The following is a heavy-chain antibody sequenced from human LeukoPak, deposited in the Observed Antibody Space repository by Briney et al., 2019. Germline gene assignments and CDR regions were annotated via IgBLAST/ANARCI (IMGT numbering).Heavy chain of an antibody. V-gene: IGHV3-23*01. D-gene: IGHD6-13*01. J-gene: IGHJ4*02. CDR3: ARTRSVAAAGTNDY. Sequence: GGSLRLSCAASGFTFSSYAMSWVRQAPGKGLEWVSAISGSGGSTYYADSVKGRFTISRDNSKNTLYLQMNSRRAEDTAVYYCARTRSVAAAGTNDYWGQGTLVTVSS. CDR2: ISGSGGST. CDR1: GFTFSSYA.